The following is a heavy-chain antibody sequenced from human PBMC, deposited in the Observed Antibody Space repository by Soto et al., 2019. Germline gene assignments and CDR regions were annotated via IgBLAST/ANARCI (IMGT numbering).Heavy chain of an antibody. D-gene: IGHD2-2*01. V-gene: IGHV4-30-4*01. CDR2: IYYSGST. CDR3: ARFRVEYCSSTSCSNWFDP. CDR1: GGSISSGDYY. J-gene: IGHJ5*02. Sequence: PSETLSLTCTVSGGSISSGDYYWSWIRQPPGKGLEWIGYIYYSGSTYYNPSLKSRVTISVDTSKNQFSLKLSSVTAADTAVYYCARFRVEYCSSTSCSNWFDPWGQGTLVTVSS.